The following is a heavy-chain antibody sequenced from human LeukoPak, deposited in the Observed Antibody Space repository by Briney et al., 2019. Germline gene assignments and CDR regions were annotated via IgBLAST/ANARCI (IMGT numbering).Heavy chain of an antibody. CDR1: GHTFLIYG. D-gene: IGHD4-23*01. CDR3: AKDAHFLYGGKRDYYPDQ. J-gene: IGHJ4*02. CDR2: IRYDGSDK. V-gene: IGHV3-30*02. Sequence: GGSLRLSCAASGHTFLIYGMHWVRQAPGKGLEWLTFIRYDGSDKDYADSVKGRFTISRDNSKNTFYLQMNSLRREDTAVYYCAKDAHFLYGGKRDYYPDQWGQGTLVTVSS.